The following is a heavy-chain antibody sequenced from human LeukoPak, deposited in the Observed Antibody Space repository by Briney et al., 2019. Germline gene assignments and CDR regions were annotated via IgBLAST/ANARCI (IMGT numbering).Heavy chain of an antibody. CDR1: GFTFSSYS. D-gene: IGHD2-15*01. V-gene: IGHV3-21*01. Sequence: GGSLRLSCAASGFTFSSYSMNWVRQAPGKGLEWVSSISSSSSYIYYADSVKGRFTISRDNAKNSLYLQMNSLRAEDTAVYYCARYCSGGLVLDYWGQGTLVTVSS. CDR3: ARYCSGGLVLDY. J-gene: IGHJ4*02. CDR2: ISSSSSYI.